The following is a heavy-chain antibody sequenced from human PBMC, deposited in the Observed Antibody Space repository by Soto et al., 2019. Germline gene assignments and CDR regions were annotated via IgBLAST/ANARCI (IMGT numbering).Heavy chain of an antibody. D-gene: IGHD3-9*01. CDR2: INPSGGST. V-gene: IGHV1-46*01. Sequence: QVQLVQSGAEVKKPGASVKVSCKASGYTFTSYYMHWVRQAPGQGLEWMGIINPSGGSTSYAQKFQGRVTMTRNTSISTAYMELSSLRSEDTAVYYCARGSDYYDILTGRLSYFDYWGQGTLVTVSS. CDR1: GYTFTSYY. CDR3: ARGSDYYDILTGRLSYFDY. J-gene: IGHJ4*02.